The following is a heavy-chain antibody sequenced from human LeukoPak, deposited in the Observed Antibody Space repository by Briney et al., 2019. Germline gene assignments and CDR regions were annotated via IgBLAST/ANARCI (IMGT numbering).Heavy chain of an antibody. D-gene: IGHD4-17*01. Sequence: SGGSLRLSCAASGFTFSSYAMSWVRQAPGKGLEWVSAISGSGGSTYYADSVKGRFTISRDNSKNTLYPQMNSLRAEDTAVYYCAKAPYGDYEIAWFDPWGQGTLVTVSS. CDR1: GFTFSSYA. CDR2: ISGSGGST. V-gene: IGHV3-23*01. CDR3: AKAPYGDYEIAWFDP. J-gene: IGHJ5*02.